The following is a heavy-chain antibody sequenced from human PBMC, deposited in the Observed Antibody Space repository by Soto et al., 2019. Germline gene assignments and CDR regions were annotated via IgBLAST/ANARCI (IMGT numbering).Heavy chain of an antibody. Sequence: GGSLRLSCIVSGFSFAGYALAWVRQAPGKGLEWVAAVSGGGGSTYYADSVKGRFSVSRDKSGNMIYLQMNSLTAGDTAVYYCAKTQNFNGYDTGFDSWGQGTRVTVSS. J-gene: IGHJ4*02. CDR3: AKTQNFNGYDTGFDS. D-gene: IGHD3-3*01. CDR2: VSGGGGST. V-gene: IGHV3-23*01. CDR1: GFSFAGYA.